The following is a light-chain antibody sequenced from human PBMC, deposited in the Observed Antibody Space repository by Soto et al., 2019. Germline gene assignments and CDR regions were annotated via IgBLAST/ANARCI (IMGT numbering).Light chain of an antibody. Sequence: EIVVTQSPATLSVSPGERVTLSCRASQSVSSSLAWYQQRPGQAPRLLIYDTSTRAAGIAARFSGSGSGTDFTLTISRLEPEDFAVFFCQQYGTSEIIFGQGTRLEIK. CDR2: DTS. CDR1: QSVSSS. V-gene: IGKV3-15*01. CDR3: QQYGTSEII. J-gene: IGKJ5*01.